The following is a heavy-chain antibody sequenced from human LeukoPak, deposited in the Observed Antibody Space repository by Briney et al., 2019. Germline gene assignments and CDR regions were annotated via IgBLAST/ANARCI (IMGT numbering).Heavy chain of an antibody. J-gene: IGHJ4*02. V-gene: IGHV3-48*03. CDR3: ARMAVAGQYNDY. Sequence: EPGGSLRLSCAASGFTFSSYEMNWVRQAPGKGLEWVSYISSSGSTIYYADSVKGRFTISRDNAKNSLYLQMNSLRAEDTAIYYCARMAVAGQYNDYWGQGTLVTVSS. D-gene: IGHD6-19*01. CDR2: ISSSGSTI. CDR1: GFTFSSYE.